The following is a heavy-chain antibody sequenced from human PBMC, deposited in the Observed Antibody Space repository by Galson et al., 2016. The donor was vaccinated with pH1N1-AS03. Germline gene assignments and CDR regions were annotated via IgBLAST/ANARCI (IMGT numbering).Heavy chain of an antibody. CDR1: GFTFTSSA. D-gene: IGHD3-9*01. V-gene: IGHV3-30-3*01. Sequence: SLRLSCASSGFTFTSSAMHWVRQAPGKGLEWVSIISYDGSHKYYAESVKGRFTTSRDNSKNTLYLQMTSLRAEDTAIYYCARVERRRIIYYDSAGYAIEKWVRGTLVPVS. J-gene: IGHJ2*01. CDR2: ISYDGSHK. CDR3: ARVERRRIIYYDSAGYAIEK.